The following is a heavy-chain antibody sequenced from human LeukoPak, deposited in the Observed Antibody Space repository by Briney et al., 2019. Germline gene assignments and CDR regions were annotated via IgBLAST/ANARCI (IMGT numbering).Heavy chain of an antibody. D-gene: IGHD6-13*01. Sequence: SETLSLTCTVSGGPISSYYWSWIRQPPGKGLEWIGYIYYSGSTNYNPSLKSRVTISVDTSKNQFSLKLSSVTAADTAVYYCARGSSSWYRLDYWGQGTLVTVSS. V-gene: IGHV4-59*01. J-gene: IGHJ4*02. CDR3: ARGSSSWYRLDY. CDR1: GGPISSYY. CDR2: IYYSGST.